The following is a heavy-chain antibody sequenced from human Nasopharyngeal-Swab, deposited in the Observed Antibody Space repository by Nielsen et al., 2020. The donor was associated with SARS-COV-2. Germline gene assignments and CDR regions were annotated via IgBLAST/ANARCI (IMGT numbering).Heavy chain of an antibody. CDR2: IKQDGSEK. D-gene: IGHD3-16*02. CDR1: GFTFSSYW. J-gene: IGHJ6*02. V-gene: IGHV3-7*01. CDR3: ARETYYDYVWGSCRADYYYGMDV. Sequence: GGSLRLSCAASGFTFSSYWMSWVRQAPGKGLEWVANIKQDGSEKYYVDSVKGRFTISRDNAKNSLYLQMNSLRAEDTAVYYCARETYYDYVWGSCRADYYYGMDVWGQGTTVTVSS.